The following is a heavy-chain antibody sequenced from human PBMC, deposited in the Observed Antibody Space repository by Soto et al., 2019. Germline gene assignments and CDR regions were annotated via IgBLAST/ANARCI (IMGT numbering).Heavy chain of an antibody. V-gene: IGHV1-2*02. CDR1: GFAFTGYY. J-gene: IGHJ4*02. CDR3: ARDQRSYGEPPFDY. CDR2: IESNGDDT. Sequence: GASVKVSCKASGFAFTGYYIHWVRLAPGQGLEWMGWIESNGDDTKYARKFQDRVTMTRDTSMNTVYMELSRLRSDDTAVYYCARDQRSYGEPPFDYWGQGTLVTSPQ. D-gene: IGHD3-16*01.